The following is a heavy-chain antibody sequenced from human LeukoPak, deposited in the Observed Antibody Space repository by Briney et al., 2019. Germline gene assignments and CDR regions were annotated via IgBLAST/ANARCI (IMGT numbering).Heavy chain of an antibody. V-gene: IGHV4-31*03. CDR2: IYYSGST. J-gene: IGHJ5*02. CDR1: GGSISSGGYY. Sequence: SQTLSLTCTVSGGSISSGGYYWSRIRQHPGKGLEWIGYIYYSGSTYYNPSLKSRVTISVDTSKNQFSLKLSSVTAADTAVYYCARYRYSSGKGFDPWGQGTLVTVSS. CDR3: ARYRYSSGKGFDP. D-gene: IGHD6-19*01.